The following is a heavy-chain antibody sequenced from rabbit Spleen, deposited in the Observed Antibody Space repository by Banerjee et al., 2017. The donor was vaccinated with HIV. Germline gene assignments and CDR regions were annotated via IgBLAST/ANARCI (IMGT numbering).Heavy chain of an antibody. CDR1: GFSFSSGYD. J-gene: IGHJ4*01. CDR2: IYTGNGKN. CDR3: ARDAGSYDYIDGYFSL. V-gene: IGHV1S45*01. Sequence: QEQLVESGGGLVKPGASLTLTCKASGFSFSSGYDMCWVRQAPGKGLEWIGCIYTGNGKNYYASWAKGRFTISKTSSTTVTLQMTSLTAADTATYFCARDAGSYDYIDGYFSLWGPGTLVTVS. D-gene: IGHD8-1*01.